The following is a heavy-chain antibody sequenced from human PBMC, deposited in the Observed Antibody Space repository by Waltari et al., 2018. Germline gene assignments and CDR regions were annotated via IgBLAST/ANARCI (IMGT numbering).Heavy chain of an antibody. CDR2: MYYRGTT. J-gene: IGHJ4*02. V-gene: IGHV4-38-2*02. D-gene: IGHD3-10*01. CDR1: NFYISNAYY. CDR3: ARDVEGDGVLYGSPRRFDY. Sequence: QVQLQESGPGLVKPSETLSLTCAVSNFYISNAYYCGWIRQPPGKGLEWIGSMYYRGTTYYNPSLKGRVTISVDTSKNNLFLNLNSVTAADTAVYYCARDVEGDGVLYGSPRRFDYWGQGILVTVSS.